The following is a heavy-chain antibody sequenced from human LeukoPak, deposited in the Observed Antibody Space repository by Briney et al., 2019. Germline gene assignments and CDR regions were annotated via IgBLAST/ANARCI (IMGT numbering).Heavy chain of an antibody. CDR1: GYTFTGYY. V-gene: IGHV1-2*02. CDR3: AREPVDTAMVTTLDGNY. J-gene: IGHJ4*02. Sequence: GASVKVSCKASGYTFTGYYMHWVRQAPGQGLEWMGWINPNSGGTNYAQKFQGRVTTTRDTSISTAYMELSRLRSDDTAVYYCAREPVDTAMVTTLDGNYWGQGTLVTVSS. D-gene: IGHD5-18*01. CDR2: INPNSGGT.